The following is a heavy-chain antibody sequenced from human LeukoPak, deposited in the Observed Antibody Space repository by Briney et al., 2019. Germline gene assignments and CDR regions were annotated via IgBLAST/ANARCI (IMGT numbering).Heavy chain of an antibody. V-gene: IGHV3-30*03. CDR2: ISYDGSNK. Sequence: GGSLRLSCAASGFTFSSYGMHWVRQAPGKGLEWVAVISYDGSNKYYADSVKGRFTISRDNSKSTLYLQMNSLRVEDTAVYYCARASGSSFGVKFDSWGQGTLVTVSS. CDR3: ARASGSSFGVKFDS. D-gene: IGHD6-6*01. CDR1: GFTFSSYG. J-gene: IGHJ4*02.